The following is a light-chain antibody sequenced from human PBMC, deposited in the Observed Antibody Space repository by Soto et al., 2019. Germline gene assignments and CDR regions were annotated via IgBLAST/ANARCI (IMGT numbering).Light chain of an antibody. V-gene: IGLV1-40*01. CDR2: GNS. CDR1: SPHIGAGYD. CDR3: QSYDSSLSGNYV. Sequence: SVLTQPPSVSGAPGQRGTISCPGSSPHIGAGYDVHWYQQLPGTAPKLLIYGNSNRPSGVPDRFSGSKSGTSASLAITGLQAEDEADYYCQSYDSSLSGNYVFGTGTKVTVL. J-gene: IGLJ1*01.